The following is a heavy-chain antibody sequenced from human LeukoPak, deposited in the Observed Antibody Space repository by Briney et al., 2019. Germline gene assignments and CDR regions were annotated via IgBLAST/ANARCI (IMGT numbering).Heavy chain of an antibody. J-gene: IGHJ4*02. CDR2: ITTSSTYM. Sequence: PGGSLRLSCAASGFAFNSYSMNWVRQAPGKGLEWVASITTSSTYMHYADSVKGRFTISRDNAKNSLYLQMNSLRADDTAVYFCARHRYCFDYWGQGTLVTVSS. CDR3: ARHRYCFDY. V-gene: IGHV3-21*01. CDR1: GFAFNSYS.